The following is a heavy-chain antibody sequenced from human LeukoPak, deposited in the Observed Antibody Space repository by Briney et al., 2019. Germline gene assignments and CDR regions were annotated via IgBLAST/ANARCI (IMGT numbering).Heavy chain of an antibody. Sequence: SETLSLTCTVSGGSISSYYWSWIRQPPGKGLEWIGYIYYSGSGSTNYNPSLKSRVTISVDKSKNQFSLKLSSVTAADTAVYYCARANDGVMIVEDWGQGTLVTVSP. CDR2: IYYSGSGST. J-gene: IGHJ4*02. CDR1: GGSISSYY. CDR3: ARANDGVMIVED. V-gene: IGHV4-59*12. D-gene: IGHD3-22*01.